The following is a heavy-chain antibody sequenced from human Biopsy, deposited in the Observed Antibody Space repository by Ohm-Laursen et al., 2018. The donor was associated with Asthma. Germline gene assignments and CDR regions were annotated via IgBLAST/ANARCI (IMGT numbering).Heavy chain of an antibody. J-gene: IGHJ4*02. D-gene: IGHD3-22*01. V-gene: IGHV4-39*01. CDR2: MYHSGSP. CDR1: GGSITSSSYY. Sequence: GTLSLTCTVSGGSITSSSYYWGWIRQPPGKGMEWIGSMYHSGSPYYHPSLKSRPTISVDTSKNQLSLKRSSVTAADTAVYFCVRHQYSSSWSTFDYWGQGALVTVTS. CDR3: VRHQYSSSWSTFDY.